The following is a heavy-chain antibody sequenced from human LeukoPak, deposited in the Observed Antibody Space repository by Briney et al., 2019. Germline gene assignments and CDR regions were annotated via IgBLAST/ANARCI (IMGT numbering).Heavy chain of an antibody. V-gene: IGHV5-51*01. Sequence: GESLKISCKGSGYSFTSYWIGWFRQCPGKGLNGMGIIFPGNSDTRYSPSFQGQVTISADKSISTAYLQWSSLKASDTAMYYCARLGKDIVVVPAAASPPDYWGQGTLVTVSS. CDR1: GYSFTSYW. CDR3: ARLGKDIVVVPAAASPPDY. D-gene: IGHD2-2*01. J-gene: IGHJ4*02. CDR2: IFPGNSDT.